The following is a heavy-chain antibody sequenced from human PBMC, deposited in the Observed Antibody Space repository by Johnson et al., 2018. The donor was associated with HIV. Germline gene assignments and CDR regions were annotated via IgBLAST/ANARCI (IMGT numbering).Heavy chain of an antibody. V-gene: IGHV3-30*02. J-gene: IGHJ3*02. CDR3: ARGYTWNDVSI. CDR2: IRYDGSNT. D-gene: IGHD1-1*01. CDR1: GFTFSTYG. Sequence: QMMLVESGGGVVQPGGSLRLSCAASGFTFSTYGMHWVRQSPGKGLEWMTLIRYDGSNTYFADSVKGRFTISRDNFKNTVYLQMNSLRTVDTAVYYCARGYTWNDVSIWGQGTMVTVSS.